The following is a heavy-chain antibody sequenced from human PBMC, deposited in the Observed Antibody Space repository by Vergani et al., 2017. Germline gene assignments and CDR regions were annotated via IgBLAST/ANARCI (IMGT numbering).Heavy chain of an antibody. J-gene: IGHJ4*02. D-gene: IGHD2-2*01. V-gene: IGHV4-34*01. Sequence: QVQLEESGPGLVKPSETLSLTCAVYGGSFSGYYWSWIRQPPGKGLEWIGEINHSGSTNYNPSLKSRVTISVDTSKNQFSLKLSSVTAADTAVYYCARRGVVVPAAPDYWGQGTLVTVSS. CDR3: ARRGVVVPAAPDY. CDR2: INHSGST. CDR1: GGSFSGYY.